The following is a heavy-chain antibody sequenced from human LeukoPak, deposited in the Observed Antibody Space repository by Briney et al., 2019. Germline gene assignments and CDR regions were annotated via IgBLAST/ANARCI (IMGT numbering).Heavy chain of an antibody. J-gene: IGHJ6*02. D-gene: IGHD2-2*01. CDR3: ARIYCSSTKRCYYYGMDV. Sequence: GASVKVSCKASGGTFSSYAISWVRQAPGQGLEWMGGIIPIFGTANYARKFQGRVTITADESTSTAYMELSSLRSEDTAVYYCARIYCSSTKRCYYYGMDVWGQGTTVTVSS. CDR2: IIPIFGTA. CDR1: GGTFSSYA. V-gene: IGHV1-69*13.